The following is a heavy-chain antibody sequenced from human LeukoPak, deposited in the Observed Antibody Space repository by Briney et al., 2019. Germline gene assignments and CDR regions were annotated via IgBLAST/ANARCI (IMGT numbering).Heavy chain of an antibody. CDR1: GFTFSSYW. J-gene: IGHJ5*02. CDR2: IRQDGSQK. V-gene: IGHV3-7*01. CDR3: AEGGRFLEWFLNL. D-gene: IGHD3-3*01. Sequence: GGSLRLSCAASGFTFSSYWMSWVRQAPGKGLEWVATIRQDGSQKYYVDSVKGRFTISRDNAKNSLYLQMNSLRTEDTAVYYCAEGGRFLEWFLNLWGQGTLVTVSS.